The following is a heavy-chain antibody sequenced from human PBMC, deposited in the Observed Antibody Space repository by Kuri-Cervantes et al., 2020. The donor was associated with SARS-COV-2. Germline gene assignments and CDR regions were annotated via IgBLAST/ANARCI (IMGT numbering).Heavy chain of an antibody. CDR2: ISGSGGST. D-gene: IGHD6-19*01. CDR3: ARDVAGDLNY. CDR1: GFTFSSYA. J-gene: IGHJ4*01. Sequence: GGSLRLSCAASGFTFSSYAMSWVRQAPGKGLEWVSSISGSGGSTYYADSVKGRFTISRDNSMNTLYLQMNSLRPEDTALYYCARDVAGDLNYWGQGTLVNVAS. V-gene: IGHV3-23*01.